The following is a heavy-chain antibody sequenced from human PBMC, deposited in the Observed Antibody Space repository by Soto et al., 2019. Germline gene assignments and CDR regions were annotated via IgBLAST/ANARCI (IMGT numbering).Heavy chain of an antibody. CDR3: AGDIPKGACYLDS. CDR1: GFTFRNYW. CDR2: ISEDGSDK. Sequence: EVKLVESGGGLVQPGGYLRLSCATSGFTFRNYWMTWVRQAPGRALEWVANISEDGSDKGYVDSVKVRFTIYRDNTRNSLILQINNLRAADTAVYYCAGDIPKGACYLDSWGQGTLFTVSS. D-gene: IGHD1-26*01. V-gene: IGHV3-7*01. J-gene: IGHJ4*02.